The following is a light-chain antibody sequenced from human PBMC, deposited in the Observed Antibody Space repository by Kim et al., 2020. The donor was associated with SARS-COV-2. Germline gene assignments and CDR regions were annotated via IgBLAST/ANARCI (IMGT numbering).Light chain of an antibody. Sequence: GQRVTISCSGSRSNIGTNYVYWYQQLPGTAPKLLIYRSDLRPSGVPDRFSGSKSGPSASLAISGLRSEDEADYYCAAWDDILSGVVFGGGTKVTVL. CDR2: RSD. J-gene: IGLJ2*01. V-gene: IGLV1-47*01. CDR1: RSNIGTNY. CDR3: AAWDDILSGVV.